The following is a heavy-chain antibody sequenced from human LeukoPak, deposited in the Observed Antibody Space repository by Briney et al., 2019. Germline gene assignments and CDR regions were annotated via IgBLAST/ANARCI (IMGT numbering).Heavy chain of an antibody. J-gene: IGHJ6*02. D-gene: IGHD3-10*01. CDR3: AKGGPMVRGGASYYYYGMDV. V-gene: IGHV3-23*01. CDR2: ISGSGGST. CDR1: GFTFSSYA. Sequence: PGGSLRLSCAASGFTFSSYAMSWVRQAPGKGLEWVSAISGSGGSTYYADSVKGRFTISRDNSKNTLYLQMNSLRAEDTAVYYCAKGGPMVRGGASYYYYGMDVWGQGTTVTVSS.